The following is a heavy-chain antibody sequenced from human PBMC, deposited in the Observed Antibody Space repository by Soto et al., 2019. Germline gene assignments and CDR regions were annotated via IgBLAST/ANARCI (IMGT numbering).Heavy chain of an antibody. J-gene: IGHJ4*02. CDR1: GFTFSSYW. CDR3: AQMATMYYFDY. Sequence: GGSLRLSCAASGFTFSSYWMSWVRQAPGKGLEWVANIKQGGSEKYYVDSVKGRFTISRDNAKNSLYLQMNSLRAEDTAVYYCAQMATMYYFDYWGQGTLVTVSS. V-gene: IGHV3-7*05. CDR2: IKQGGSEK. D-gene: IGHD5-12*01.